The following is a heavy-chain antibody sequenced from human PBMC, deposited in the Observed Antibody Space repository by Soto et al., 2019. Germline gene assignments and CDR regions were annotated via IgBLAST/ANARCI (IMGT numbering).Heavy chain of an antibody. CDR1: GFTFSSYA. CDR2: ISGRGGST. J-gene: IGHJ3*02. V-gene: IGHV3-23*01. Sequence: EVQLLESGGGLVQPGGSLRLSCAASGFTFSSYAMSWVRQAPGKGLEWVSVISGRGGSTYYGDSVKGRFTISRDNSKNTLYLQMNSLRAEDTAVHYCAKEASSGNDAFDIWGQGTMVTVSS. D-gene: IGHD2-21*01. CDR3: AKEASSGNDAFDI.